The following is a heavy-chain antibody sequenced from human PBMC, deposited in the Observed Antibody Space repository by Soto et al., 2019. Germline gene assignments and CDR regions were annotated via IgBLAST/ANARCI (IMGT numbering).Heavy chain of an antibody. CDR1: GFTFSIYA. Sequence: PGGSLRLSCAAPGFTFSIYALHWVRQAPGKGLEWVAVMSPNGNNQYYADSVKGRFTISRDTSKSTLYLQMTSLRPDDTAVYYCALTPPIEVAGPDFWGQGTLVTVSS. V-gene: IGHV3-30-3*01. J-gene: IGHJ4*02. CDR2: MSPNGNNQ. CDR3: ALTPPIEVAGPDF. D-gene: IGHD6-19*01.